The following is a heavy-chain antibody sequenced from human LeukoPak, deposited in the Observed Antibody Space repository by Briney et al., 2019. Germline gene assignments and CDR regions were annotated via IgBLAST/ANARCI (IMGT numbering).Heavy chain of an antibody. Sequence: GGSLRLSCAASGFTFTSYSMNRVRQAPGKGLEWVSTISGGGGSTYYADSVKGRFTISRDNSKNTLYLQMNSLRAEDTAVYYCATALAAYGMDVWGQGTTVTVSS. CDR1: GFTFTSYS. CDR3: ATALAAYGMDV. CDR2: ISGGGGST. V-gene: IGHV3-23*01. J-gene: IGHJ6*02. D-gene: IGHD3-3*02.